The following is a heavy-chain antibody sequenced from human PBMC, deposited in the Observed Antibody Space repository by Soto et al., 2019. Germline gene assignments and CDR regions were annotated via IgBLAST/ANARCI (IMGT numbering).Heavy chain of an antibody. D-gene: IGHD6-19*01. J-gene: IGHJ5*02. CDR3: ARAIAVAGTFSWFDP. CDR1: GYTFTSYG. V-gene: IGHV1-18*01. Sequence: GPSVKVSCKASGYTFTSYGISWVRQAPGQGLEWMGWISAYNGNTNYAQKLQGRVTMTTDTSTSTAYMELRSLRSDDTAVYYCARAIAVAGTFSWFDPWGQGTLVTVSS. CDR2: ISAYNGNT.